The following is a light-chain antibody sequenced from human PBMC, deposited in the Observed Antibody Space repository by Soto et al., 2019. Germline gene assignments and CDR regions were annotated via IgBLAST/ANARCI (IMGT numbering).Light chain of an antibody. Sequence: IVLTQSPATLSLSPGERATLSCTASQPVTTTYIAWYQQKFGQAPRLLIYGASTRATGTPDRFTGGGFGTYFTLTISRVEPEDFAVYYCQQYDSSFTFGGGTKVEMK. V-gene: IGKV3-20*01. CDR1: QPVTTTY. CDR3: QQYDSSFT. J-gene: IGKJ4*01. CDR2: GAS.